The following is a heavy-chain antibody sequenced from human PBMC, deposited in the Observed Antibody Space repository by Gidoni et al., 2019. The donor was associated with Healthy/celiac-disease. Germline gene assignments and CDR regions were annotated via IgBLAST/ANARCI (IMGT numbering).Heavy chain of an antibody. V-gene: IGHV3-23*01. CDR2: ISGSGGST. J-gene: IGHJ3*02. CDR1: GFTFISYA. CDR3: AVATMRGDAFDI. Sequence: EVQLLESGGGLVQPGGSLRLSCAASGFTFISYAMSWVRQAPGKGLEWVAAISGSGGSTYYADSVKGRFTISRDNSKNTLYRQMNSLRAEDTAVYYCAVATMRGDAFDIWGQGTMVTVSS. D-gene: IGHD5-12*01.